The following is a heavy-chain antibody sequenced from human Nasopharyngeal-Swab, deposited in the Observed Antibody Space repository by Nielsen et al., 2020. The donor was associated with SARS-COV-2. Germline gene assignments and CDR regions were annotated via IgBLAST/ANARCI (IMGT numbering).Heavy chain of an antibody. CDR3: VRGSSDWNGLDY. D-gene: IGHD6-19*01. CDR1: GFSFSEYW. Sequence: GESLKISCAASGFSFSEYWMHWVRQSPGQGLVGVSRIDLRGFATPYADSLKGRFTISRDNAKNTLYLQMNSLRAEDTAIYYCVRGSSDWNGLDYWGQGTLVTVSS. CDR2: IDLRGFAT. V-gene: IGHV3-74*01. J-gene: IGHJ4*02.